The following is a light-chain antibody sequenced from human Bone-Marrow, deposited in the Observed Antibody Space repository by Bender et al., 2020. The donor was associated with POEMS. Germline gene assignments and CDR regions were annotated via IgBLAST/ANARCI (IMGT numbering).Light chain of an antibody. J-gene: IGLJ3*02. CDR2: EYR. Sequence: QSALTQPASVSGSPGQSITISCTGTSTDVGTYNLVSWYQHHPGKAPKLMIYEYRQRFSGVTNRFSCSNAGNAASLTTSGDQADDEAYYYCCASAGSTTLVFGGGTKVTVL. CDR3: CASAGSTTLV. CDR1: STDVGTYNL. V-gene: IGLV2-23*01.